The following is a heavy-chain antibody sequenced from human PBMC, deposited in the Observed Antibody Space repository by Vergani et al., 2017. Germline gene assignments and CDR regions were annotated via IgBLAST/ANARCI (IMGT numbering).Heavy chain of an antibody. D-gene: IGHD3-16*01. CDR1: GFTFSSYW. CDR3: ARVEGLRLGAFDY. CDR2: IKQDGSEK. V-gene: IGHV3-7*03. J-gene: IGHJ4*02. Sequence: EVQLVESGGGLVQPGGSLRLSCAASGFTFSSYWMSWVRQAPGKGLEWVANIKQDGSEKYYVDSVKGRFTISRDNAKNSLYLQMNSLRAEDTAVDYCARVEGLRLGAFDYWGQGTLVTVSS.